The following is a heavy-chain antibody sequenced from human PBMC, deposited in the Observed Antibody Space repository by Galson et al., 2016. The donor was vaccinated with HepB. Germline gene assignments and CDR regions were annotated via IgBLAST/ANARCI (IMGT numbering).Heavy chain of an antibody. Sequence: SLRLSCAASGFTFNRYGFHWVRQAPGKGLEWLAVIWYDGSKKRYGDSVKGRFTISREDSENKVYLQMNRLRGEDTAQYYCAGASDYYGLDVWGQGTTVTVSS. J-gene: IGHJ6*02. D-gene: IGHD2-2*01. V-gene: IGHV3-33*01. CDR3: AGASDYYGLDV. CDR1: GFTFNRYG. CDR2: IWYDGSKK.